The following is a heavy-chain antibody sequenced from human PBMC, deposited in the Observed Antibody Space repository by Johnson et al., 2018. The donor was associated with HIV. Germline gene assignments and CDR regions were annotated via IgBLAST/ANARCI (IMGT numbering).Heavy chain of an antibody. Sequence: QMLLVESGGGVVQPGRSLRLSCTASGFTFSSYTIYWVRQTPGKGLEWVALISYDGSNKYYADSVKGRFTISRDNSKNTLYLQMNSLRAEDTAVYYCARGDSSGEAFDIWGQGIMVTVSS. CDR2: ISYDGSNK. D-gene: IGHD3-22*01. V-gene: IGHV3-30*14. CDR3: ARGDSSGEAFDI. CDR1: GFTFSSYT. J-gene: IGHJ3*02.